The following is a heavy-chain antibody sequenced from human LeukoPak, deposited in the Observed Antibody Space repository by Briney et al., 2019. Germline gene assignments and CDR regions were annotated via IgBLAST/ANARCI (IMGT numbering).Heavy chain of an antibody. D-gene: IGHD5-24*01. V-gene: IGHV3-23*01. CDR3: AKVRSMAANPSYFDS. CDR1: GFTFSTYA. Sequence: SGGSLRLSCAASGFTFSTYAMSWVCQAPGKGLEWVSVISSGGGVTHYADSVEGRFTISRDNSKNTLFLQVNSLRAEDTAVYYCAKVRSMAANPSYFDSWGQGTLVTVSS. J-gene: IGHJ4*02. CDR2: ISSGGGVT.